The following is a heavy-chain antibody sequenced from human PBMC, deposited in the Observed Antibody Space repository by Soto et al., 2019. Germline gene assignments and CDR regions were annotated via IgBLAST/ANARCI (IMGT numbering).Heavy chain of an antibody. Sequence: GWSLRLSCAASGFTFNTAWLTWVRQAPGQGLEWVGRIKGKPDGGATDYAALVEGRFMISRDDSQNTMFLQMNSLKTDDTAVYYCTAGSPFNYWGPGTLVTVS. CDR1: GFTFNTAW. CDR2: IKGKPDGGAT. V-gene: IGHV3-15*01. J-gene: IGHJ4*02. CDR3: TAGSPFNY.